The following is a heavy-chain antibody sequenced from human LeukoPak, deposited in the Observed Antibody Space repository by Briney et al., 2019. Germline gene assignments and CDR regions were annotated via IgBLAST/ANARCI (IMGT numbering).Heavy chain of an antibody. J-gene: IGHJ4*02. D-gene: IGHD2-15*01. V-gene: IGHV1-2*02. CDR3: ARSNVVGVTSPWYFDY. CDR1: GYTFTGYY. Sequence: GASVKVSCKASGYTFTGYYMHWVRQAPGQGLERMGWINPNSDDTNYAQKFQGRVTMTRDTSISTAYMELSRLTSDDTAVYYCARSNVVGVTSPWYFDYWGQGPLVTVSS. CDR2: INPNSDDT.